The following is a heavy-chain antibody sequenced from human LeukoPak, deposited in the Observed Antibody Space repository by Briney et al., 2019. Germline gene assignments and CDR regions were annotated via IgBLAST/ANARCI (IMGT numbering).Heavy chain of an antibody. J-gene: IGHJ4*02. CDR3: ARAPSPYSSSWLHFDY. CDR2: IIPIFGTA. D-gene: IGHD6-13*01. V-gene: IGHV1-69*13. Sequence: SVKVSCKASGGTFTSYAISWVRQAPGQGLEWMGGIIPIFGTANYAQKFQGRVTITADESTSTAYMELSRLRSEDTAVYYCARAPSPYSSSWLHFDYWGQGTLVTVSS. CDR1: GGTFTSYA.